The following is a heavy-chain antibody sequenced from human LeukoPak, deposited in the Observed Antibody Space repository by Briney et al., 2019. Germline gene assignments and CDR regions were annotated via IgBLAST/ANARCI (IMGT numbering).Heavy chain of an antibody. CDR1: GYTFTSYG. J-gene: IGHJ6*03. V-gene: IGHV1-18*01. D-gene: IGHD3-3*01. CDR3: ARSRILDRDAKQYYYYYMDV. CDR2: ISAYNGNT. Sequence: GASVKVSCKASGYTFTSYGISWVRQAPGQGLEWMGWISAYNGNTNYAQKLQGRVTMTTDTSTSTAYMELRSLRSDDTAVYYCARSRILDRDAKQYYYYYMDVWGKGTTVTVSS.